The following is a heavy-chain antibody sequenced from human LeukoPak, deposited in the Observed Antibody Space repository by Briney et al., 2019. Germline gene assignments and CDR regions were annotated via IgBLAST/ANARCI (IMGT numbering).Heavy chain of an antibody. CDR2: IKQEGSEK. CDR1: EFSSSSYW. J-gene: IGHJ3*02. V-gene: IGHV3-7*01. CDR3: ARDGGSGWSSNEVAAFDI. D-gene: IGHD6-19*01. Sequence: GGSLRLSCERSEFSSSSYWVSWVRRAPGEGGEGVAKIKQEGSEKYYVYTLKGRFTISRDNAKNSLYLQMNSLRAEHTAVYYCARDGGSGWSSNEVAAFDIWGQGTMVTVSS.